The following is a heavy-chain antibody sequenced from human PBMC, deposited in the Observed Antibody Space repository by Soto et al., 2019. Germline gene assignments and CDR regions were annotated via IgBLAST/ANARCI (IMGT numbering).Heavy chain of an antibody. V-gene: IGHV3-23*04. CDR3: ASDLECATNACFWGERFDS. J-gene: IGHJ5*01. CDR1: GFTFSNFA. D-gene: IGHD1-26*01. CDR2: VSRSGGST. Sequence: EVQLVESGGGLVQPGGSLRLSCAASGFTFSNFAMNWVRQAPGKGLEWVSPVSRSGGSTNYADSVKGRFTISSDNSKNTLYLPMDQLIDDDTASYFCASDLECATNACFWGERFDSWGQGTLVTVSS.